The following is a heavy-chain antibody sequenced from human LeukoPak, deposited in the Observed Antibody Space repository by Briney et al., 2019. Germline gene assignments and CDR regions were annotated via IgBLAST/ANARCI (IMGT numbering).Heavy chain of an antibody. D-gene: IGHD2-2*01. CDR2: INAGNGNT. CDR3: ASGGYCSSTSCYLPPFDP. CDR1: GYTFTSYA. J-gene: IGHJ5*02. V-gene: IGHV1-3*01. Sequence: GASVKVSCKASGYTFTSYAMHWVRQAPGQRLEWMGWINAGNGNTKYSQKFQSRVTITRDTSASTAYMELSSLRSEDTAVYYCASGGYCSSTSCYLPPFDPWGQGTLVTVSS.